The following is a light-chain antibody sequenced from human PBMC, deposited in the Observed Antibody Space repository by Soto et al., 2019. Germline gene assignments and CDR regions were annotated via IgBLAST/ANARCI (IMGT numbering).Light chain of an antibody. CDR1: SSNIGRNY. V-gene: IGLV1-47*01. J-gene: IGLJ3*02. CDR2: RNN. Sequence: QPVLSQPPSASGTPGQRVTISCSGSSSNIGRNYVYWYQQVPGTAPKLLIFRNNQRPSGVPDRFSGSKSGTSASLAISGLRSEGEADYFCAAWDYSLSGYWVFGGGTKLTVL. CDR3: AAWDYSLSGYWV.